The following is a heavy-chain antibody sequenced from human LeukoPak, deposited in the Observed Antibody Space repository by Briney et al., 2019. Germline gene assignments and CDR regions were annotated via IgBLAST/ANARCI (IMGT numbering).Heavy chain of an antibody. V-gene: IGHV4-39*01. CDR2: IYYSGST. CDR1: GDSISSSRDY. Sequence: SETLSLTCTVSGDSISSSRDYWGWIRQPPGKGLEWIASIYYSGSTDYNPSLKSRVTMSVETSKNQFSLNLSSVTAEDTAVYFCARLERSGSYFLQVWGQGTLVTVSS. CDR3: ARLERSGSYFLQV. D-gene: IGHD3-10*01. J-gene: IGHJ4*02.